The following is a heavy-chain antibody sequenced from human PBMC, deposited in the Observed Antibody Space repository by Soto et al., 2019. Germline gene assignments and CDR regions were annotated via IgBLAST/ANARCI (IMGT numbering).Heavy chain of an antibody. V-gene: IGHV1-8*01. CDR1: GYTFTSYD. CDR3: ASYYCSGGRCYLDY. CDR2: MNPNSGNT. J-gene: IGHJ4*02. Sequence: ASVKVSCKASGYTFTSYDINWVRQATGQGLEWMGWMNPNSGNTGYAQKFQGRVTMTRNTSISTAYMELSSLRSEDTAVYYCASYYCSGGRCYLDYWGQGTLVTVSS. D-gene: IGHD2-15*01.